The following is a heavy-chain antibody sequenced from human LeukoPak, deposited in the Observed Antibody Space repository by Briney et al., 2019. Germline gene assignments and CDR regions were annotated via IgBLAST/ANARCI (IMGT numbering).Heavy chain of an antibody. CDR3: ARRRNYPDY. J-gene: IGHJ4*02. V-gene: IGHV5-51*01. Sequence: GEPLKISCQGSGCIFTSYWIGWVRQMPGKGLEWMGIIYPGDSDTRYSPSFQGQVTISADKSISTAYLQWSSLKASDTAMYYCARRRNYPDYWGQGALVTVSS. CDR1: GCIFTSYW. CDR2: IYPGDSDT.